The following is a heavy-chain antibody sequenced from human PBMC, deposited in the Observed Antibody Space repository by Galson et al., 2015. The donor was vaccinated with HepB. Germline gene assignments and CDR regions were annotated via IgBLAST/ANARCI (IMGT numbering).Heavy chain of an antibody. Sequence: SLRLSCAASGFTFSSYSMNWVRQAPGKGLEWVSYISSSSSTIYYADSVKGRFTISRDNAKNSLYLQMNSLRDEDTAVYYCASGYYGSGSYQHSGGMDVWGQGTTVTVSS. CDR2: ISSSSSTI. V-gene: IGHV3-48*02. D-gene: IGHD3-10*01. CDR3: ASGYYGSGSYQHSGGMDV. J-gene: IGHJ6*02. CDR1: GFTFSSYS.